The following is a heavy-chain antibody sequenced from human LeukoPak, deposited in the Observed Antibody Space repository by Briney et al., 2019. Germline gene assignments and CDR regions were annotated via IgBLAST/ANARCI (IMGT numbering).Heavy chain of an antibody. V-gene: IGHV4-59*12. D-gene: IGHD3-22*01. CDR3: ARGRITTIVVVNYYYYYMDV. CDR1: GGSISSYY. CDR2: IYYSGST. J-gene: IGHJ6*03. Sequence: SETLSLTCTVSGGSISSYYWSWIRQPPGKGLEWIGYIYYSGSTNYNPSLKSRVTISVDTSKNQFSLKLSSVTAADTAVYFCARGRITTIVVVNYYYYYMDVWGKGTTVTISS.